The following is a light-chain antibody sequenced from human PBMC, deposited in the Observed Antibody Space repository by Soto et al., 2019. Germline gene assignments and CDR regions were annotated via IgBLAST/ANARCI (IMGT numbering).Light chain of an antibody. Sequence: DIQMTHSPSTLSASVGDIVTITCRASQSVSGWLAWYQQKPGKAPKLLIYDASSLESGVPSRFSGTGSGTEFTLTISSLQPDDFATYYCQQYKSYWTFGQGTKVDIK. CDR1: QSVSGW. J-gene: IGKJ1*01. V-gene: IGKV1-5*01. CDR2: DAS. CDR3: QQYKSYWT.